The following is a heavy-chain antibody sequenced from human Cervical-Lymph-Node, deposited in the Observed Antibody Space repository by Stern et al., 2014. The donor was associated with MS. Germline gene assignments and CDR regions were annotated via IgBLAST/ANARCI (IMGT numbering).Heavy chain of an antibody. D-gene: IGHD3-3*01. CDR2: IDWNDKT. J-gene: IGHJ4*02. CDR3: ARMMGSGYRHYFDY. Sequence: VTLKESGPALVKPTQTLTLTCSFSGFSFITSGTRVSWIRQPPGRALEWLARIDWNDKTFYNSSQLTRLSISKDTSKNQVVLTMTNVDPVDTATYYCARMMGSGYRHYFDYWGQGIPVTVSS. V-gene: IGHV2-70*04. CDR1: GFSFITSGTR.